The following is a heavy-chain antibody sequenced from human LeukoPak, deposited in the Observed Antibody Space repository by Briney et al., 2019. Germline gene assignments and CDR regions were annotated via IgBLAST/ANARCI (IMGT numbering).Heavy chain of an antibody. CDR2: ISPSGDST. J-gene: IGHJ4*02. V-gene: IGHV3-23*01. CDR1: AFTFSSYG. Sequence: GGSLRLSCAASAFTFSSYGMDWVRQAPGKGLEWVSAISPSGDSTSYADSVKGRFTISRDNSKSTLYLQMNNLRAEDTAVYYCAKDRHAPGRYCSSTTCFPFDLWGQGTLVTVSS. D-gene: IGHD2-2*01. CDR3: AKDRHAPGRYCSSTTCFPFDL.